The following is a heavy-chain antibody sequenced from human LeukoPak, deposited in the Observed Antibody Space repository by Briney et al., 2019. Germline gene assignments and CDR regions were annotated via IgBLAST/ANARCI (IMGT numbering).Heavy chain of an antibody. CDR1: GFTFSGYD. J-gene: IGHJ4*02. V-gene: IGHV3-48*03. CDR2: ISSSGTTI. D-gene: IGHD1-26*01. Sequence: PGGSLRLSCAASGFTFSGYDMNWVRQAPGKGLEWVSYISSSGTTIYYADSVRGRFTFSRDNAKNSLYLQMNSLGAEDTAVYYCARGGSFFVYWGQGTLVTVSS. CDR3: ARGGSFFVY.